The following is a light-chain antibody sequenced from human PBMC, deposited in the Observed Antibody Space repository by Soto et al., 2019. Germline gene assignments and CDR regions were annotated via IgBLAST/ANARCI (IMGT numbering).Light chain of an antibody. V-gene: IGLV7-43*01. CDR1: TGAVTSGYY. J-gene: IGLJ3*02. CDR2: STS. CDR3: LLYYGGAWV. Sequence: QAVVTQEPSLTVSPGGTVTLTCASSTGAVTSGYYPNWFQQKAGHAPRVLIYSTSNKHSWTPARFSGSLFGGKAALTLSGVQPEDEAEYYCLLYYGGAWVFGGGTKLTVL.